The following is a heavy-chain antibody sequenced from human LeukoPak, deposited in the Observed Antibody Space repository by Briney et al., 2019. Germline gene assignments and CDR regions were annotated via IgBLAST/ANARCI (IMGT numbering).Heavy chain of an antibody. D-gene: IGHD2-21*01. CDR1: GYSISSGYY. CDR2: IYHSGST. CDR3: ARTRIVVVIAALDAFDI. V-gene: IGHV4-38-2*01. J-gene: IGHJ3*02. Sequence: SETLSLTCAVSGYSISSGYYWGWIRQPPGKGLEWIGSIYHSGSTYYNPSLKNRVTISVDTSKNQFSLKLSSVTAADTAVYYCARTRIVVVIAALDAFDIWGQGTMVTVSS.